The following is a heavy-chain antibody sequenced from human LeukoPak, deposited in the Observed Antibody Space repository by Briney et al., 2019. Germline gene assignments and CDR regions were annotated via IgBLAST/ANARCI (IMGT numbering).Heavy chain of an antibody. J-gene: IGHJ4*02. CDR1: GGAISSYY. D-gene: IGHD6-19*01. Sequence: SETLSLTCTVSGGAISSYYWSWIRQPAGKGLEWIGRISTSGSTNYNASLKSRGTISVDTSKNQFSLKLNSVTAADTAVYFCARQVVAVAGTGYFDYWGQGTLVTVSS. CDR3: ARQVVAVAGTGYFDY. V-gene: IGHV4-4*07. CDR2: ISTSGST.